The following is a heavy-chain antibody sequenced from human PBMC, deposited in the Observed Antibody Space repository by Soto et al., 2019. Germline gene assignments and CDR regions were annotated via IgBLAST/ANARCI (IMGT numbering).Heavy chain of an antibody. V-gene: IGHV1-18*01. CDR3: ARYLSRGLGDY. CDR2: ISVHNGNT. CDR1: GYTFTSYG. J-gene: IGHJ4*02. Sequence: QVQLVQSGAEVKKPGASVKVSCKASGYTFTSYGISWVRQAPGQGLEWMGWISVHNGNTKYAQKLQGRVTMTTDTTTSTAHMEVRSLRSDDSAVYYCARYLSRGLGDYWGQGTLVTVSS. D-gene: IGHD3-10*01.